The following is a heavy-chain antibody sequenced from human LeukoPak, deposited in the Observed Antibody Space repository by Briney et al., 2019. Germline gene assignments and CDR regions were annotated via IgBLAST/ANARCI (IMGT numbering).Heavy chain of an antibody. CDR2: IYYSGST. V-gene: IGHV4-39*07. CDR1: GGSISSSSYY. D-gene: IGHD3-10*01. CDR3: ARVMSTYYYGSGRSRGAFDI. Sequence: SETLSLTCTVSGGSISSSSYYWGWIRQPPGKGLEWIGSIYYSGSTYYNPSLKSRVTISVDTSNNQFSLKLSSVTAADTAVYYCARVMSTYYYGSGRSRGAFDIWGQGTMVTVSS. J-gene: IGHJ3*02.